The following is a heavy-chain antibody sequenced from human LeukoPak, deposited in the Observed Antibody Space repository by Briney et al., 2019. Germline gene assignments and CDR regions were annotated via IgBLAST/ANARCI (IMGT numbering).Heavy chain of an antibody. CDR1: GYTFTSYY. CDR3: ARDSGATTRSFDY. V-gene: IGHV1-46*01. J-gene: IGHJ4*02. Sequence: ASVKVSCKASGYTFTSYYMHWVRQAPGQGLEWMGIIDPSGGGTSYAQKFQGRVTMTKDTSTSTVYMELSSLRSEDTAVYYCARDSGATTRSFDYWGQGTLVTVSS. CDR2: IDPSGGGT. D-gene: IGHD1-26*01.